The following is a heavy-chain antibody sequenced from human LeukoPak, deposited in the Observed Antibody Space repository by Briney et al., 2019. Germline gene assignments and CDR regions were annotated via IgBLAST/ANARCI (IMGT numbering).Heavy chain of an antibody. V-gene: IGHV3-30-3*01. CDR3: EGELSSKPFDDAFDI. D-gene: IGHD3-16*02. J-gene: IGHJ3*02. CDR2: ISYDGSNK. Sequence: HPGGSLRLSCAASGFTFSSYAMHWVRQAPGKGLEWVAVISYDGSNKYYADSVKGRFTISRDNSKNTLYLQMNSLRAEDTAVYYCEGELSSKPFDDAFDIWGQGTMVTVSS. CDR1: GFTFSSYA.